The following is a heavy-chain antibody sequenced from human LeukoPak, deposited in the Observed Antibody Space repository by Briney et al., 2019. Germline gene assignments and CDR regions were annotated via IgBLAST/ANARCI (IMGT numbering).Heavy chain of an antibody. J-gene: IGHJ4*02. CDR2: IYTSGST. CDR3: ARGVYLGNGYYFDY. Sequence: PSETLSLTCTVSGGSISSYYWNWIRQPAGKGLEWIGHIYTSGSTNYNSSLKSQVTMSVDTSKNQFSVKLNSVIAADTAMYYCARGVYLGNGYYFDYWGQGTLVTVSS. CDR1: GGSISSYY. V-gene: IGHV4-4*07. D-gene: IGHD2-8*01.